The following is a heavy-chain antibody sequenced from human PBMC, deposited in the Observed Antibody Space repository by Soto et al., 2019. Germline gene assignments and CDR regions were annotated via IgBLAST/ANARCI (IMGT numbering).Heavy chain of an antibody. J-gene: IGHJ4*02. V-gene: IGHV3-30*18. CDR3: AKERYYYGSGSLPIYYFDY. Sequence: QVQLVESGGGVVQPGRSLRLSCAASGFTFSSYGMHWVRQAPGKGLEWVAVISYDGSNKYYADSVKGQFTISRDNSKNTLYLQMNSLRAEDTAVYYCAKERYYYGSGSLPIYYFDYWGQGTLVTVSS. D-gene: IGHD3-10*01. CDR1: GFTFSSYG. CDR2: ISYDGSNK.